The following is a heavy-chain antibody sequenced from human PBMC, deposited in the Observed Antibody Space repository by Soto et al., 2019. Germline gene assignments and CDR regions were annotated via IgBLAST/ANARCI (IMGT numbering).Heavy chain of an antibody. CDR1: GGSVNGYY. Sequence: SETLSLTCAVYGGSVNGYYWNWIHQPPGKGLEWIGEINHTGGTHYNPSLKSRVPMSVDTSKNQFSLRLSSVTAADTAIYYCATRITVFGLLIPPFDPWGQGTQVTVSS. V-gene: IGHV4-34*01. CDR2: INHTGGT. J-gene: IGHJ5*02. D-gene: IGHD3-3*01. CDR3: ATRITVFGLLIPPFDP.